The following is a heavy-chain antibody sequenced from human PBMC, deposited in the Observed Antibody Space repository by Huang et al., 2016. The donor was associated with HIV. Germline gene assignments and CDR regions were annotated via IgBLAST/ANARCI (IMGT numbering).Heavy chain of an antibody. CDR3: ARDTDGGRTFDI. J-gene: IGHJ3*02. D-gene: IGHD2-2*02. CDR1: GGSISSGGYY. CDR2: IYYSGST. Sequence: QVQLQESGPGLVKPSQTLSLTCTVSGGSISSGGYYWSWIRQPPGKGREWIGYIYYSGSTDYNPSLKSRVTISVDTSKNQFSLKLSSVTAADTAVYYCARDTDGGRTFDIWGQGTMVTVSS. V-gene: IGHV4-30-4*08.